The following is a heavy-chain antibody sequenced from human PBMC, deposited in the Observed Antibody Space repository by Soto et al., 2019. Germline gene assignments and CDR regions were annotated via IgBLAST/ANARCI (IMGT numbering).Heavy chain of an antibody. J-gene: IGHJ4*02. D-gene: IGHD3-10*01. CDR1: VFTFSNYG. V-gene: IGHV3-23*01. CDR2: ISGSADNT. CDR3: AKDSDTKRGPDY. Sequence: GGCPRPSCAAPVFTFSNYGMNLGHPAPGKGLEWVSGISGSADNTFYADSVKGRFTISRDNSKSTLFLQMNSLRAEDTALYYCAKDSDTKRGPDYWGQGTLVTVSS.